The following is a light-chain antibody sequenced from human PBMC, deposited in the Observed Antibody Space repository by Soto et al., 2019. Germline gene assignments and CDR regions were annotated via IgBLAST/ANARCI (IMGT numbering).Light chain of an antibody. J-gene: IGKJ1*01. V-gene: IGKV1-39*01. Sequence: DIQLTQYPSSLSASFVDTVTITCRASQTISTYLLWYHQKPGRAPNLLIYNASTLQSGVPSRFSGSGSGTDFTLTINGLQPEDFATYYCQQSKSFPWTFGQGTKVDIK. CDR2: NAS. CDR1: QTISTY. CDR3: QQSKSFPWT.